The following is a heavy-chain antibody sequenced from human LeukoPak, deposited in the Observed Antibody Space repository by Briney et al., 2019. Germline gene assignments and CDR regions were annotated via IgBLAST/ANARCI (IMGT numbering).Heavy chain of an antibody. CDR1: GGSISSYY. V-gene: IGHV4-4*07. CDR3: ARDAYGSGSYYNWFDP. CDR2: IYTSGST. Sequence: SETLSLTCTVSGGSISSYYWSWIRQPAGKGLEWIGRIYTSGSTNYNPSLKSRVTMSVDTSKNQFSLKLGSVTAADTAVYYCARDAYGSGSYYNWFDPWGQGTLVTVSS. D-gene: IGHD3-10*01. J-gene: IGHJ5*02.